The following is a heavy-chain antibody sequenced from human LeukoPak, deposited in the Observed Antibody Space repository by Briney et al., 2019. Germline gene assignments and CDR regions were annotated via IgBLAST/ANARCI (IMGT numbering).Heavy chain of an antibody. D-gene: IGHD3-22*01. CDR1: GYTFTGYY. J-gene: IGHJ4*02. Sequence: ASVKVSCKASGYTFTGYYMHWVRQAPGQGLEWVGRINPNSGGTNYAQKFQGRVTMTRDTSISTAYMELSRLRSDDTAVYYCAREGGYDSSGYYYGSLVYWGQGTLVTVSS. CDR3: AREGGYDSSGYYYGSLVY. V-gene: IGHV1-2*06. CDR2: INPNSGGT.